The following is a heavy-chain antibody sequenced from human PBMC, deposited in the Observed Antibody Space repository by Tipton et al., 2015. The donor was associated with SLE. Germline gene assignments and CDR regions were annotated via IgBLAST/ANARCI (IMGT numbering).Heavy chain of an antibody. V-gene: IGHV4-30-4*08. J-gene: IGHJ4*02. CDR2: IYHSGST. CDR1: GGSISTGTYY. D-gene: IGHD2-15*01. Sequence: TLSLTCSVSGGSISTGTYYWTWVRQPPGKGLEWVGFIYHSGSTYYNPSLKSRVSISVDRSKNHLTLMLTSVTAADTAVYYCARSSGDSLYYFNYWGQGALVTVSS. CDR3: ARSSGDSLYYFNY.